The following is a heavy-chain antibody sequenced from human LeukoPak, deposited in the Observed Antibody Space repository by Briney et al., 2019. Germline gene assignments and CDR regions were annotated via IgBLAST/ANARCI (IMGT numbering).Heavy chain of an antibody. CDR3: ARDLPYGSGSYGLGVDP. CDR1: GYTFTSYD. J-gene: IGHJ5*02. CDR2: MNPNSGNT. V-gene: IGHV1-8*01. D-gene: IGHD3-10*01. Sequence: GASVKVSGKASGYTFTSYDINWVRQATGQGLEWMGWMNPNSGNTGYAQKFQGRVTMTRNTSISTAYMELSSLRSEDTAVYYCARDLPYGSGSYGLGVDPWGQGTLVTVSS.